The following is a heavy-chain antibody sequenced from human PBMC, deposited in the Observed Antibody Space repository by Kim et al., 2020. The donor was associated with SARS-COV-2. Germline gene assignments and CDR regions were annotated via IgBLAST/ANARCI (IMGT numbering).Heavy chain of an antibody. Sequence: AQRLQGRLTVTRDTSTSTVYMELSSLRSDDTAVYYCARDYITAAGKEYFDYWGQGTLVTISS. CDR3: ARDYITAAGKEYFDY. V-gene: IGHV1-46*01. D-gene: IGHD6-13*01. J-gene: IGHJ4*02.